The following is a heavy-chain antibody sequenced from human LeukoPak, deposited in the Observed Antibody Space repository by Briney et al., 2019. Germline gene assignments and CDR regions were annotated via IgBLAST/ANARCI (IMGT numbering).Heavy chain of an antibody. J-gene: IGHJ4*02. CDR2: INSDGSST. V-gene: IGHV3-74*01. Sequence: GGSLRLSCAASGFTFSSYWMHWVRQAPGKGLVWVSRINSDGSSTSYADSVKGRFTIPRDNAKNTLYLQMNSLRAEDTAVYYCATLEYSSGFFDYWGQGTLVTVSS. D-gene: IGHD6-19*01. CDR3: ATLEYSSGFFDY. CDR1: GFTFSSYW.